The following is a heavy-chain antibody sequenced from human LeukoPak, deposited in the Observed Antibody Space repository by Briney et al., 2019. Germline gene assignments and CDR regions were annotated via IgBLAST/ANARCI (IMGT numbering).Heavy chain of an antibody. CDR2: LNQAGSGT. CDR3: AREIPGAASAFDC. J-gene: IGHJ4*02. Sequence: LNQAGSGTYLLDSLTGRFTISRDHAKKSLYLQMNSLRVEDTAVYYCAREIPGAASAFDCWGQGTLVTVSS. V-gene: IGHV3-7*03. D-gene: IGHD6-25*01.